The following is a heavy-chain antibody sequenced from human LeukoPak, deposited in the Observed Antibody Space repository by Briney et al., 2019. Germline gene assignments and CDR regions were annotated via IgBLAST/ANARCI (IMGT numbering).Heavy chain of an antibody. D-gene: IGHD3-9*01. CDR3: ARRLRYFDWVHFEY. J-gene: IGHJ4*02. Sequence: KSSETLSLTCAVYGGTFSGYYWSWIRQPPGKGLEWIGEINHSGSTNYNPSLKSRVTISVDTSKNQFSLKLSSVTAADTAVYYCARRLRYFDWVHFEYWGQGTLVTVSS. V-gene: IGHV4-34*01. CDR2: INHSGST. CDR1: GGTFSGYY.